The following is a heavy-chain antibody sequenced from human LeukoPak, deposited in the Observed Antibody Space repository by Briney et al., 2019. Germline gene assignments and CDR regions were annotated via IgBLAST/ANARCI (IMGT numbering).Heavy chain of an antibody. CDR3: AKDPYHYDSSGYYYVD. D-gene: IGHD3-22*01. CDR1: GFTFSSYA. CDR2: ISGSGGSI. Sequence: PGGSLRLSCAASGFTFSSYAMSWVRQAPGKGLEWVSAISGSGGSIYYADSVKGRFTISRDNSKNTLYLQMNSLRAEDTAVYYCAKDPYHYDSSGYYYVDWGQGTLVTVSS. V-gene: IGHV3-23*01. J-gene: IGHJ4*02.